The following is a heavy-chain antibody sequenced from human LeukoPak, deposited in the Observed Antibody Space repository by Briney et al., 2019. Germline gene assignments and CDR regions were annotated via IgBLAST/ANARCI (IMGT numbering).Heavy chain of an antibody. Sequence: TGGSLRLSCAASGFTFSSYGMHWVRQAPGKGLEWVAFIRSDGTNKYYVDSVKGRFTISRDNAKNSPYLQMNSLRAEDTALYYCAKDFEQWPQSYFDYWGQGTLVTVSS. D-gene: IGHD6-19*01. CDR1: GFTFSSYG. CDR2: IRSDGTNK. J-gene: IGHJ4*02. V-gene: IGHV3-30*02. CDR3: AKDFEQWPQSYFDY.